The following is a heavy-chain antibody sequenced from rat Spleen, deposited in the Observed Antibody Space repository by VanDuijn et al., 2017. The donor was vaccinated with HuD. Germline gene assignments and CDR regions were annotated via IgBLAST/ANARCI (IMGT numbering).Heavy chain of an antibody. J-gene: IGHJ2*01. V-gene: IGHV6-6*01. D-gene: IGHD4-3*01. CDR1: GFTFSTAW. Sequence: EVQVLESGGGLVQPGNSLKLSCATSGFTFSTAWMYWYRQFPEKRLEWVARIKAKSNNYATDYTESVKGRVTISRDDSKSSIFLQMNNLKEEDAAIYYCAAIRGRNYWGQGVMVTVSS. CDR3: AAIRGRNY. CDR2: IKAKSNNYAT.